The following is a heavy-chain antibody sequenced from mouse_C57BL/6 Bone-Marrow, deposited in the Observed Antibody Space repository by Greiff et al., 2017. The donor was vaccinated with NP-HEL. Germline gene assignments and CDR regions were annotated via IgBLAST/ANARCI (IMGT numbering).Heavy chain of an antibody. CDR1: GYTFTSYW. CDR3: ARCEGYDYWYFDG. Sequence: QVQLQQPGAELVKPGASVKLSCKASGYTFTSYWMHWVKQRPGQGLEWIGMIHPNSGSTNYNEKFKSKATLTVDKSSSTAYMQLSSLTSEDSAVYYCARCEGYDYWYFDGWGTGTTVTVSS. V-gene: IGHV1-64*01. D-gene: IGHD2-2*01. J-gene: IGHJ1*03. CDR2: IHPNSGST.